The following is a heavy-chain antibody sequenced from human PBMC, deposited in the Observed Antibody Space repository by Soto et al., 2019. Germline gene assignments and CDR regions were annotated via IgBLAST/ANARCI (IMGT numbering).Heavy chain of an antibody. CDR1: GFTFSSYG. D-gene: IGHD3-22*01. CDR3: ARDQYYYDSSGYYYPAGRYFDY. V-gene: IGHV3-33*01. J-gene: IGHJ4*02. Sequence: GGSLRLSCAASGFTFSSYGMHWVRQAPGKGLEWVAVIWYDGSNKYYADSVKGRFTISRDNSKNTLYLQMNSLRAEDTAVYYCARDQYYYDSSGYYYPAGRYFDYWGQGTLVTVSS. CDR2: IWYDGSNK.